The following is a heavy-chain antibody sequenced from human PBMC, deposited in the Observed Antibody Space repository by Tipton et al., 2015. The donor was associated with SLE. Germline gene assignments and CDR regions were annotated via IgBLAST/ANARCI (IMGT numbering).Heavy chain of an antibody. CDR1: GGSISSSY. CDR2: IYYSGST. CDR3: ATARGVTTGWYFDL. D-gene: IGHD4-17*01. J-gene: IGHJ2*01. Sequence: GLVKPSETLSLTCTVSGGSISSSYWSWIRQPPGKGLEWIGYIYYSGSTNYNPSLKSRVTISIDTSKNQFSLKLRSVTAADTAVYYCATARGVTTGWYFDLWGRGTLVTVSS. V-gene: IGHV4-59*01.